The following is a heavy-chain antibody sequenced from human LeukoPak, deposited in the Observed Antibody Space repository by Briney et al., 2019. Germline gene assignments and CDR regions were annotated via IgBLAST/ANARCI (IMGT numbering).Heavy chain of an antibody. V-gene: IGHV1-8*01. J-gene: IGHJ4*02. CDR1: GYTFTSYD. CDR3: ARGMEGIAVAGTGGY. Sequence: ASVKDSCKASGYTFTSYDINWVRQATGQGLEWMGWMNPNSGNTGYAQKFQGRVTMTRNTSISTAYMELSSLRSEDTAVYYCARGMEGIAVAGTGGYWGQGTLVTISS. CDR2: MNPNSGNT. D-gene: IGHD6-19*01.